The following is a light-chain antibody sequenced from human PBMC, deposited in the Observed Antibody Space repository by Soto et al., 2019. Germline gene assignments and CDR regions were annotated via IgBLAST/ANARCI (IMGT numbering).Light chain of an antibody. CDR1: SSDVGAYNY. CDR3: GSWDSSLSAYV. J-gene: IGLJ1*01. Sequence: QSALTQPASVSGSPGQSITISCTGTSSDVGAYNYVSWYQQYPGKAPKLIIYDDNKRPSGIPDRFSGSKSGTSATLGITGFQTGDEADYYCGSWDSSLSAYVFGTGTKLTVL. CDR2: DDN. V-gene: IGLV1-51*01.